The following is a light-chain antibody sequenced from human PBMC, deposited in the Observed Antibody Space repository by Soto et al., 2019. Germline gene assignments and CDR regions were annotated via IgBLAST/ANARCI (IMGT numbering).Light chain of an antibody. CDR1: QGISSW. CDR2: AAS. Sequence: DIQMTQSPSSVSASVGDRVTITCRASQGISSWLAWYQKKPGKAPRLLIYAASTLQSGVPSRFSGSGSGTDFTLTISSLQPEDFATYYCQQANSFPITFGQATRLEIK. J-gene: IGKJ5*01. V-gene: IGKV1-12*01. CDR3: QQANSFPIT.